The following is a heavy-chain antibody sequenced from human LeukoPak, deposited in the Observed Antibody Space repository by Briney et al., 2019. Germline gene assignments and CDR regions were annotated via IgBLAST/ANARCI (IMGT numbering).Heavy chain of an antibody. V-gene: IGHV4-34*01. Sequence: SETLSLTCAVYGGSFSGYYWSWIRQPPGKGLEWIGEINHSGSTNYNPSLKSRVTISVDTSKNQFSLKLSSVTAADTAVYYCARAPPRFRYYYGSGSYSWFDPWGQGTLVTVSS. CDR2: INHSGST. D-gene: IGHD3-10*01. J-gene: IGHJ5*02. CDR3: ARAPPRFRYYYGSGSYSWFDP. CDR1: GGSFSGYY.